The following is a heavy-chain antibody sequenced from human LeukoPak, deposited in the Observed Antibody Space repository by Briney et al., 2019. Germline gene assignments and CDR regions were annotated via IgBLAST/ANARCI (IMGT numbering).Heavy chain of an antibody. CDR3: ARQYYYDSSGYLDAFDI. Sequence: SETLSLTCTVSGGSVSSGSYYWSWIWQPPGKGLEWIGYIYYSGSTNYNPSLKSRVTISVDTSKNQFSLKLSSVTAADTAVYYCARQYYYDSSGYLDAFDIWGQGTMVTVSS. J-gene: IGHJ3*02. CDR2: IYYSGST. V-gene: IGHV4-61*01. D-gene: IGHD3-22*01. CDR1: GGSVSSGSYY.